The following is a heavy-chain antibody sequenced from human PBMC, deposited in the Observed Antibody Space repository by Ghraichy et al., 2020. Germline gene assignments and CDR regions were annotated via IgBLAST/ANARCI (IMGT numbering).Heavy chain of an antibody. CDR3: ALLRPRQQLYY. CDR2: IKQDGSEK. V-gene: IGHV3-7*01. D-gene: IGHD3-16*01. CDR1: GFTFSSYW. Sequence: GGSLRLSCAGSGFTFSSYWMSWVRQAPGKGLEWVANIKQDGSEKYLVDSVKGRFTVSRDNAKNSLYLQMNSLRAEDTAVYYCALLRPRQQLYYWGQGTLVTVSS. J-gene: IGHJ4*02.